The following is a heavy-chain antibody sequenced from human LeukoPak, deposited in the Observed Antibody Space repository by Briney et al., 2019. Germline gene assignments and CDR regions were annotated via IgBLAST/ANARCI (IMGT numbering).Heavy chain of an antibody. Sequence: PGESLKISCKASGYSFSNYWIAWVRQMPEKGLEWMGILYPGDSDTRYSPSFQGQVTISADKSINTSYLQWSSLKASDTAIYYCAKGRQQLASLTWFDPWGQGTLVTVSS. J-gene: IGHJ5*02. CDR3: AKGRQQLASLTWFDP. CDR1: GYSFSNYW. V-gene: IGHV5-51*01. CDR2: LYPGDSDT. D-gene: IGHD6-13*01.